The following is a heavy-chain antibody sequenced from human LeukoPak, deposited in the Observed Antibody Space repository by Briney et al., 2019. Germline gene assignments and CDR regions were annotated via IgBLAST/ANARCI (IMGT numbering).Heavy chain of an antibody. CDR2: ISYDGSNK. J-gene: IGHJ4*02. D-gene: IGHD3-22*01. CDR1: GFTFSSYA. CDR3: ARDYEDSSGSIPDY. V-gene: IGHV3-30-3*01. Sequence: GRSLRLSCAASGFTFSSYAMHWVRQAPGKGLEWVAVISYDGSNKYYADSVKGRFTISRDNSKNTLYLQMNSLRAEDTAVYYCARDYEDSSGSIPDYWGQGTLVTVSS.